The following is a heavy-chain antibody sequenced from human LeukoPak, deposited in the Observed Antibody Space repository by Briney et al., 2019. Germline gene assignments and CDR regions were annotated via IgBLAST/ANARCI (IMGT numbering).Heavy chain of an antibody. J-gene: IGHJ4*02. Sequence: SETLSLTCTVSGGSISSGSYYWRWIRQPAGKGLEWIGRIYTSGSTNYNPSLKSRVTISVDTSKNQFSLKLSSVTAADTAVYYCARQRSGYSYGPLRYYFDYWGQGTLVTVSS. CDR2: IYTSGST. V-gene: IGHV4-61*02. D-gene: IGHD5-18*01. CDR1: GGSISSGSYY. CDR3: ARQRSGYSYGPLRYYFDY.